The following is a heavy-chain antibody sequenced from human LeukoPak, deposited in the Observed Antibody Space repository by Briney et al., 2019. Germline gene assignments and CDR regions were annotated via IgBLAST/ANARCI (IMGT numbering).Heavy chain of an antibody. CDR3: ARGSSSWAANAFDI. Sequence: PSETLSLTCTVSGGSISSASYYWSWIRQPAGKGLEWIGRIYTSGSTNYNPSLKSRVTISIDTSKNQFSLKLSSVTAADTAVYYCARGSSSWAANAFDIWGQGTMVTVSS. V-gene: IGHV4-61*02. CDR2: IYTSGST. J-gene: IGHJ3*02. D-gene: IGHD6-13*01. CDR1: GGSISSASYY.